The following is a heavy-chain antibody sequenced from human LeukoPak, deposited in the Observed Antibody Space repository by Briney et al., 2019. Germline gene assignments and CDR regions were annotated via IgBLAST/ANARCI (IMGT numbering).Heavy chain of an antibody. J-gene: IGHJ3*02. V-gene: IGHV4-59*11. CDR2: IYYSGST. CDR1: GGSISSHY. CDR3: ARAGQGAFDI. Sequence: SETLSFTCTVSGGSISSHYWSWIRQPPGKGLEWIGYIYYSGSTNYNPSLKSRVTISVDTSKNQFSLKLSSVTAADTAVYYCARAGQGAFDIWGQGTMVTVSS.